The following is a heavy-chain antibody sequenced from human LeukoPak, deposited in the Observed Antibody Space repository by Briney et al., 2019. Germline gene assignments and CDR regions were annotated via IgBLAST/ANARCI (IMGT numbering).Heavy chain of an antibody. Sequence: ASVKVSCKASGGTFSSYAISWVRQAPGHGLEWMGGIIPIFGTANYAQKFQGRVTITADESTSTAYMELSSLRSEDTAVYYCARSPANDYGDYVAAFDIWGQGTMVTVSS. CDR3: ARSPANDYGDYVAAFDI. CDR1: GGTFSSYA. CDR2: IIPIFGTA. J-gene: IGHJ3*02. V-gene: IGHV1-69*13. D-gene: IGHD4-17*01.